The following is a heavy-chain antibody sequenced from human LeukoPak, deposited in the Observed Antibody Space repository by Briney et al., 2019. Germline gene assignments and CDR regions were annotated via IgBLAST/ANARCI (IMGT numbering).Heavy chain of an antibody. D-gene: IGHD3-10*01. Sequence: GGSLRLSCAASGFTFDDYGMIWVRQAPGKGLEWVSGINWNGGSTGYADSVKGRFTISRYNAKNSLYLQMNSLRAEDTALYHCARTPLGSGSYDYWGQGTLVTVSS. CDR3: ARTPLGSGSYDY. CDR1: GFTFDDYG. CDR2: INWNGGST. V-gene: IGHV3-20*01. J-gene: IGHJ4*02.